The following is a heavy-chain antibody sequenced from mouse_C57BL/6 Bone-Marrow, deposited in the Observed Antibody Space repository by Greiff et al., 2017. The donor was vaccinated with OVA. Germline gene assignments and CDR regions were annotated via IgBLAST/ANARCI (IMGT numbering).Heavy chain of an antibody. CDR2: IYPGNSDT. V-gene: IGHV1-5*01. D-gene: IGHD4-1*01. CDR1: GYTFTSYW. J-gene: IGHJ4*01. CDR3: TVDWAYAMDY. Sequence: EVMLVESGTVLARPGASVKMSCKTSGYTFTSYWMHWVKQRPGQGLEWIGAIYPGNSDTSYNQKFKGKAKLTAATSASTAYMELSSLTIEDSAVYYCTVDWAYAMDYWGQGTSVTVSS.